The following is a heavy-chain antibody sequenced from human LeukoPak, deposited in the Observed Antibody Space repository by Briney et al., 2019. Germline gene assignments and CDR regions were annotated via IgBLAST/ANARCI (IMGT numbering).Heavy chain of an antibody. Sequence: ASVKVSCKASGYTFTGYYMHWVRQAPGQGLEWMGWINPNSGGTNHAQKFQGRVTMTRDTSISTAYMELSRLRSDDTAVYYCARVGRLGANVFDYWGQGTLVTVSS. J-gene: IGHJ4*02. CDR2: INPNSGGT. CDR3: ARVGRLGANVFDY. D-gene: IGHD3-16*01. V-gene: IGHV1-2*02. CDR1: GYTFTGYY.